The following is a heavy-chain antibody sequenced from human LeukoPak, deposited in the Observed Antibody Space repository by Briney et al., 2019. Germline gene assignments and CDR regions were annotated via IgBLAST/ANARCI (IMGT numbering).Heavy chain of an antibody. D-gene: IGHD6-6*01. J-gene: IGHJ4*02. CDR2: ISAYNGNT. V-gene: IGHV1-18*01. CDR1: GYTFTSYG. CDR3: ARFTSHSSSTN. Sequence: ASVKVSCKASGYTFTSYGISWVRQAPGQGLEWTGWISAYNGNTNYAQKLQGRVTMTTDTSTSTAYVELRSLRSDDTAVYYCARFTSHSSSTNWGQGTLVTVSS.